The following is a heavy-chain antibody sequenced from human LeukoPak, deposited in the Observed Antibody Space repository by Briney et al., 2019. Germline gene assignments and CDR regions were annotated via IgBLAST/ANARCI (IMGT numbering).Heavy chain of an antibody. CDR1: SGSLSSYY. Sequence: PSETLSLTCSVSSGSLSSYYWSWIRQPPGKGLEWIGYIFYSGRTNYNPSLKSRVTISVDTSKNQFSLTLSSVTAADTAVYYCARVSWFPGTSYYYMDVWGQETMVTVSS. D-gene: IGHD1-1*01. V-gene: IGHV4-59*01. J-gene: IGHJ6*03. CDR3: ARVSWFPGTSYYYMDV. CDR2: IFYSGRT.